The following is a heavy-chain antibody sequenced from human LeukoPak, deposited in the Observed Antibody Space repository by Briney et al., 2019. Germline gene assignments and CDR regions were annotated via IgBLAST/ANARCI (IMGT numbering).Heavy chain of an antibody. CDR3: ARNWGTSTVTPRVDY. J-gene: IGHJ4*02. Sequence: GGSLRLSCAASGFTFSDYYMSWIRQAPGKGLEWVSYISSSGSTIYYADSVKGRFTLSRDNAKNSLYLQMNSLRAEDTAVYYCARNWGTSTVTPRVDYWGQGTLVTVSS. D-gene: IGHD3-16*01. CDR2: ISSSGSTI. V-gene: IGHV3-11*01. CDR1: GFTFSDYY.